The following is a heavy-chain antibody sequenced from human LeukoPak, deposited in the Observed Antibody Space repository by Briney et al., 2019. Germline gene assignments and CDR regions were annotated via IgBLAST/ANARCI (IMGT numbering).Heavy chain of an antibody. Sequence: ASVKVSCKASGYTFTSYGISWVRQAPGQRLGWLGWINAGNGNTKDSQNFQGRVTITRDTSASTAYMELSSLRSEDTAVYYCARDLGGSGSYPFDYWGQGSLVIVSS. CDR3: ARDLGGSGSYPFDY. D-gene: IGHD3-10*01. J-gene: IGHJ4*02. V-gene: IGHV1-3*01. CDR2: INAGNGNT. CDR1: GYTFTSYG.